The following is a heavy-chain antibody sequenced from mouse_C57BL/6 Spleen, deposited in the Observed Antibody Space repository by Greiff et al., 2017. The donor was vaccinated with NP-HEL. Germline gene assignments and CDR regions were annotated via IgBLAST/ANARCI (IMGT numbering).Heavy chain of an antibody. CDR2: IYPGDGDT. D-gene: IGHD3-2*02. CDR3: ARGDSGYDAMDY. V-gene: IGHV1-82*01. J-gene: IGHJ4*01. Sequence: QVQLQQSGPELVKPGASVKISCKASGYAFSSSWMNWVKQRPGKGLEWIGRIYPGDGDTNYNGKFKGKATLTADKSSSTAYMQLSSLTSEDSAVYFCARGDSGYDAMDYWGQGTSVTVSS. CDR1: GYAFSSSW.